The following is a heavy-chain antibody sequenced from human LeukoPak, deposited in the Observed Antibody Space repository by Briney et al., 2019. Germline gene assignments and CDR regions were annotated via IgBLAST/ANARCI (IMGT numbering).Heavy chain of an antibody. V-gene: IGHV4-39*01. J-gene: IGHJ5*02. D-gene: IGHD2-2*01. Sequence: SETLSLTCTVSGGSISSSSYYWGWIRRPPGKGLEWIGSIYYSGSTYYNPSLKSRVTISVDTSKNQFSLKLSSVTAADTAVYYCARSGVPAAIGNWFDPWGQGTLVTVSS. CDR2: IYYSGST. CDR1: GGSISSSSYY. CDR3: ARSGVPAAIGNWFDP.